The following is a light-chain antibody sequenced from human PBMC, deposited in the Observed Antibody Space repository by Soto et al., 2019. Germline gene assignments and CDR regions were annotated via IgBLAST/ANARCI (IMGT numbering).Light chain of an antibody. CDR2: GAS. CDR1: QSVSSD. J-gene: IGKJ1*01. CDR3: QQYNNWPPRT. V-gene: IGKV3-15*01. Sequence: EIVMTLSPATLSVSPWERATLSCRASQSVSSDLAWYQQKPGQAPRLLIYGASTRATGVPARFSGSGSGTEFTLTISSLQSEDFAVYYCQQYNNWPPRTFGQGTKVDIK.